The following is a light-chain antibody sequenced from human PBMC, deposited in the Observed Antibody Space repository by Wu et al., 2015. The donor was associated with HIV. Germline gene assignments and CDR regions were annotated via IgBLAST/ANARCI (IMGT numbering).Light chain of an antibody. CDR2: AAS. V-gene: IGKV1-12*01. J-gene: IGKJ2*03. CDR1: QSISTW. CDR3: QQSYSTPPYS. Sequence: DIQMTQSPSSVSASVGDRVTITCRASQSISTWLAWYQQKPGKAPKLLIYAASSLQSGVPSRFSGSGSGTDFTLTISSLQPEDFATYYCQQSYSTPPYSFGQGTKLEIK.